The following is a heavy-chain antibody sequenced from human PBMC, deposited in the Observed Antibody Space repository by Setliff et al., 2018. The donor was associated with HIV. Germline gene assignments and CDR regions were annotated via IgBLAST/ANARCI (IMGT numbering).Heavy chain of an antibody. CDR2: IYYSGST. Sequence: SETLSLTCTVSGGSISSHYWSWIRQPPGKGLEWIGYIYYSGSTNYNPSLKSRVTMSVDTFKNQFSLKLSSVTAADTAVYYCARIYDYGSYYFDYWGQGTLVTVSS. V-gene: IGHV4-59*11. D-gene: IGHD3-10*01. J-gene: IGHJ4*02. CDR3: ARIYDYGSYYFDY. CDR1: GGSISSHY.